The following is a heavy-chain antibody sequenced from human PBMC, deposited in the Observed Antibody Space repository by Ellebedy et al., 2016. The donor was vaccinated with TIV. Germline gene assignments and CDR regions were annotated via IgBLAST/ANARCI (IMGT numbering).Heavy chain of an antibody. CDR1: GYSFTDYW. J-gene: IGHJ4*02. D-gene: IGHD2-15*01. CDR3: ARRKWGSTDY. Sequence: PGGSLRLSCKGSGYSFTDYWIAWVRQMPGKGLEWMGFITPRASDTRYNPSFQGRVTISADKSISTAYLQWSSLQASDTAMYYCARRKWGSTDYWGQGTLVTVSS. V-gene: IGHV5-51*01. CDR2: ITPRASDT.